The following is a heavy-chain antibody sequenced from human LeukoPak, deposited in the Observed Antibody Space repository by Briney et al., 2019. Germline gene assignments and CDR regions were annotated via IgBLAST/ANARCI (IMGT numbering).Heavy chain of an antibody. V-gene: IGHV3-30*18. CDR2: ISYDGSNK. CDR1: GFTFSSYG. CDR3: AKDIYSSSWLNQIGFDY. Sequence: GGSLRLSCAASGFTFSSYGMHWVRQAPGKGLEWVAVISYDGSNKYYADSVKGRFTISRDNSKNTLYLQMNSLRAEDTAVYYCAKDIYSSSWLNQIGFDYWGQGTLVTVSS. J-gene: IGHJ4*02. D-gene: IGHD6-13*01.